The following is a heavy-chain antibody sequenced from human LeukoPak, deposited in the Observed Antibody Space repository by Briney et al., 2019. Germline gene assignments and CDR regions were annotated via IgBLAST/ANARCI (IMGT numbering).Heavy chain of an antibody. J-gene: IGHJ5*02. CDR3: ARDRPRITMVRGVFDP. Sequence: ASVKVSFKASGYTFTSYYMHWVRQAPGQGLDCMGIINPSGGSTSYAQKIQGRVTMTREASTRPVYMELSSLRSEDTAVYYCARDRPRITMVRGVFDPWGQGTLVTVSS. V-gene: IGHV1-46*01. D-gene: IGHD3-10*01. CDR2: INPSGGST. CDR1: GYTFTSYY.